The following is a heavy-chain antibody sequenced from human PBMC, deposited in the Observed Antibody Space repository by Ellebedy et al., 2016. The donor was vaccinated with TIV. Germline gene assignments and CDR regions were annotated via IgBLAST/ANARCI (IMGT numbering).Heavy chain of an antibody. J-gene: IGHJ4*02. CDR1: EFTSISYM. D-gene: IGHD4-17*01. CDR2: ISGSGGST. CDR3: AKDKDAFGDYASPYYFDS. V-gene: IGHV3-23*01. Sequence: GGSLRLXXAASEFTSISYMMSWVRQAPGKGLEWVSSISGSGGSTYYTDSVKGRFTISRDNSKNTLYLQMNSLRAEDTAIYYCAKDKDAFGDYASPYYFDSWGRGTRVTVSS.